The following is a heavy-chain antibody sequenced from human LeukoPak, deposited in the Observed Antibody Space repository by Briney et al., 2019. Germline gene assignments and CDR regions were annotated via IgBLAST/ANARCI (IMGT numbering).Heavy chain of an antibody. D-gene: IGHD1-26*01. Sequence: PSETLSLTCGVYGGSFRNYFWTWIRQPPGKGLEWIGEINHLGNTNYNPPLKSRVTMSIDTSKNQFSLNLSSVTAADTAVYYCARDYLGAGTVGATSGYWGQGTLVTVSS. V-gene: IGHV4-34*01. CDR2: INHLGNT. J-gene: IGHJ4*02. CDR1: GGSFRNYF. CDR3: ARDYLGAGTVGATSGY.